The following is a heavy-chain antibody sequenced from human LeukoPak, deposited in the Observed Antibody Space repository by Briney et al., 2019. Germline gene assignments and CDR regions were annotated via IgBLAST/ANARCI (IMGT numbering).Heavy chain of an antibody. CDR3: ARGPILRHFDYYMDV. Sequence: GGSLRLSCAASEFTFSHHWMTWVRQAPGKGLELVANIKQDGSETYYVDSVKGRFTISRGNAKNSLDMQMNSLRVEDTAVYYCARGPILRHFDYYMDVWGKGTTVIISS. J-gene: IGHJ6*03. CDR1: EFTFSHHW. D-gene: IGHD3-9*01. V-gene: IGHV3-7*01. CDR2: IKQDGSET.